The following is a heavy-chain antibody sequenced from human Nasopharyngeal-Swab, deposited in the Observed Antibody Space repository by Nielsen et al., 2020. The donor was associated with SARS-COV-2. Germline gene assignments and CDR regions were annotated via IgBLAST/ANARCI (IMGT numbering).Heavy chain of an antibody. V-gene: IGHV3-73*01. CDR1: GFTFSGSA. D-gene: IGHD3-3*02. J-gene: IGHJ6*02. CDR3: TTAPRYGSIFGVVINYYGMDV. Sequence: GESLKISCAASGFTFSGSAMHWVRQASGKGLELVGRIRSKANSYATAYAASVKGRFTISRDDSKNTAYLQMNSLKTEDTAVYYCTTAPRYGSIFGVVINYYGMDVWGQGTTVTVSS. CDR2: IRSKANSYAT.